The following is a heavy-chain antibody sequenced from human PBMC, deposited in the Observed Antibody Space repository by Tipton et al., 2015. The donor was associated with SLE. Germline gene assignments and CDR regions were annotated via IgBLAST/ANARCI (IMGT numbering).Heavy chain of an antibody. D-gene: IGHD5-24*01. J-gene: IGHJ5*02. V-gene: IGHV4-59*01. CDR3: ARMRGGYNAHH. CDR2: ISYSGST. CDR1: GDSITSDY. Sequence: TLSLTCTVSGDSITSDYWTWIRQPPGKGREWIGYISYSGSTNYNPSVRSRVSISLDTSKNQFSLKVKSVTTADTAVYYCARMRGGYNAHHWGQGILVTVSS.